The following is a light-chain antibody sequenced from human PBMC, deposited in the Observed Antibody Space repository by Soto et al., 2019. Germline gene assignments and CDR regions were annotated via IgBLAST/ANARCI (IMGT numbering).Light chain of an antibody. CDR3: QQFNSHQLT. V-gene: IGKV1-5*01. J-gene: IGKJ4*01. Sequence: DIQMTQSPSTLSASVGDRVSITCRASQSISSWLAWYQKKPGKAPKLLIYDASSLKSGVTSTFSGSGSGTEFTLTISILQPDDFATSYCQQFNSHQLTFDGGTKVEI. CDR1: QSISSW. CDR2: DAS.